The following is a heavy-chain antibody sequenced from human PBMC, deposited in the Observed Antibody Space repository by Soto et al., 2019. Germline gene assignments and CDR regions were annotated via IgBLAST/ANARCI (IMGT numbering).Heavy chain of an antibody. CDR1: GGSISSYY. CDR3: ARGRVYGDYSPFDY. CDR2: IYYSGST. Sequence: SETLSLTCTVSGGSISSYYWSWIRQPPGKGLEWIGYIYYSGSTNYNPSLKSRVTISVDTSKNQFSLKLSSVTAADTAVYYCARGRVYGDYSPFDYWGQGTLVTVSS. J-gene: IGHJ4*02. V-gene: IGHV4-59*01. D-gene: IGHD4-17*01.